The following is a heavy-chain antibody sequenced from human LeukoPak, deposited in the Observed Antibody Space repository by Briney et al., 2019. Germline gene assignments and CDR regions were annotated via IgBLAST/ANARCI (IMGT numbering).Heavy chain of an antibody. V-gene: IGHV4-30-2*01. Sequence: SETLSLTCTVSGGSISSGGYYWSWIRQPPGKGLERIEYIYHSGSTYYNPSLKSRVTISVDRSKNQFSLKLSSVTAADTAVYYCARGALYGDSLFDYWGQGTLVTVSS. CDR1: GGSISSGGYY. J-gene: IGHJ4*02. CDR3: ARGALYGDSLFDY. CDR2: IYHSGST. D-gene: IGHD4-17*01.